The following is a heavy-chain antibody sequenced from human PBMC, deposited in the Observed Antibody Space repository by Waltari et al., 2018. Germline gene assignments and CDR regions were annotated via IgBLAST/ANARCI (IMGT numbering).Heavy chain of an antibody. Sequence: QVQLVQSGAEVKKPGSSVKVSCKASGGTFSSYAISWVRQAPGQGLEWMGWINTNTGNPTYAQGFTGRFVCSLDTAVSTAYLQISSLKAEDTAVYDCARSGAWSSSWYNYYYYGMDVWGQGTTVTFSS. CDR2: INTNTGNP. CDR3: ARSGAWSSSWYNYYYYGMDV. V-gene: IGHV7-4-1*02. J-gene: IGHJ6*02. D-gene: IGHD6-13*01. CDR1: GGTFSSYA.